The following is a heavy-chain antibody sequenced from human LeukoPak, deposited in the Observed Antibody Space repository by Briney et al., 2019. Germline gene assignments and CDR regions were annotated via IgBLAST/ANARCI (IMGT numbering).Heavy chain of an antibody. CDR1: GFSVRGNY. Sequence: GGSLRLSCAVSGFSVRGNYMSWLRQAPGKGLEWVSVIHSGGGTYYADSVKGRFTISRDNSENTLYLQMNSLKAEDTAVYYCARDFSAGGFDFWGQGTLVTVSS. V-gene: IGHV3-66*01. D-gene: IGHD3-10*01. CDR3: ARDFSAGGFDF. J-gene: IGHJ4*02. CDR2: IHSGGGT.